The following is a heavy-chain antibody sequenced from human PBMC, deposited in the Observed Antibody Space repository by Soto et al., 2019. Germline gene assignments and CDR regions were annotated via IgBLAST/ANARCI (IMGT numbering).Heavy chain of an antibody. CDR3: AREVPGIAAAGIYGY. Sequence: QVQLVQSGAEVKKPGSSVKGSCKASGGTFSSYAISWVRQAPGQGLEWMGGIIPIFGTANYAQKFQGRVTITADESTSTAYMELSSLRSEDTAVYYCAREVPGIAAAGIYGYWGQGTLVTGSS. CDR2: IIPIFGTA. D-gene: IGHD6-13*01. J-gene: IGHJ4*02. V-gene: IGHV1-69*01. CDR1: GGTFSSYA.